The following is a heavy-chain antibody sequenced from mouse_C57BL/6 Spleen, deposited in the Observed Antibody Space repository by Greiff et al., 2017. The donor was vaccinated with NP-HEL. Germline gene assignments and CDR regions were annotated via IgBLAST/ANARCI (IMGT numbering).Heavy chain of an antibody. CDR1: GYTFTSYW. CDR2: IYPGSGST. Sequence: VQLQQPGAELVKPGASVKMSCKASGYTFTSYWITWVKQRPGHGLEWIGDIYPGSGSTNYNEKFKSKATLTADTSSSTAYMQLSSLTSEDSAVYYCARGYYGSIYAMDYWGQGTSVTVSS. V-gene: IGHV1-55*01. D-gene: IGHD1-1*01. J-gene: IGHJ4*01. CDR3: ARGYYGSIYAMDY.